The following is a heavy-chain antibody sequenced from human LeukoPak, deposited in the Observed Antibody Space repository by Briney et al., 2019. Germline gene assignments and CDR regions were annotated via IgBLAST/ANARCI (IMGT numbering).Heavy chain of an antibody. D-gene: IGHD6-13*01. CDR1: GGSISSYY. V-gene: IGHV4-59*01. CDR2: IYYSGST. CDR3: ARDGGSSSWYDNWFDP. Sequence: SETLSLTCTVSGGSISSYYWSWIRQPPGKGLEWIGYIYYSGSTNYNPSLKSRVTISVDTSKNQFSLKLSSVTAADTAVYYCARDGGSSSWYDNWFDPWGQGTLVTVSS. J-gene: IGHJ5*02.